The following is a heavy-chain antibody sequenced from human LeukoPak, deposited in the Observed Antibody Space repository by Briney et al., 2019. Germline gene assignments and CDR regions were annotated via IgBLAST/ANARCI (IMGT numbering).Heavy chain of an antibody. CDR2: ISSSSSYI. CDR1: GFTFSSYS. V-gene: IGHV3-21*01. CDR3: ARDKCSGGSCYSRGGYFDY. J-gene: IGHJ4*02. D-gene: IGHD2-15*01. Sequence: GGSLRLSCAASGFTFSSYSMNWVRQAPGKGLEWVSSISSSSSYIYYADSVKGRFTISRDNAKNSLYLQMNSLRAEDTAVYYCARDKCSGGSCYSRGGYFDYWGQGTLVTVSS.